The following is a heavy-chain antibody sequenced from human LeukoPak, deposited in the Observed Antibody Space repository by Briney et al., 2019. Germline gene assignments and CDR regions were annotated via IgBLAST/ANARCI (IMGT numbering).Heavy chain of an antibody. V-gene: IGHV3-23*01. CDR1: GFTFSNYG. CDR3: TKGTIWLPFDY. CDR2: ISGSGDST. J-gene: IGHJ4*02. D-gene: IGHD5-18*01. Sequence: GGSLRLSCAASGFTFSNYGMSWLRQAPGKGLEWVSAISGSGDSTYYADSVKGRFTISGDNSKNTLYLQMNSLRAEDTAVYYCTKGTIWLPFDYWGQGTLVTVSS.